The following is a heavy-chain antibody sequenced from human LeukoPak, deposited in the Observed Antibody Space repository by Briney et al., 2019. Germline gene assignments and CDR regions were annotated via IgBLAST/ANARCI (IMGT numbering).Heavy chain of an antibody. V-gene: IGHV1-18*01. CDR2: ISAYNGNT. CDR1: GYTFTSYG. J-gene: IGHJ5*02. D-gene: IGHD6-13*01. CDR3: ARERGSYSSSYWFGP. Sequence: ASVKVSCKVSGYTFTSYGISWVRQAPGQGLEWMGWISAYNGNTNYAQKLQGRVTMTTDTSTSTAYMELRSLRSDDTAVYYCARERGSYSSSYWFGPWGRGTLVTVSS.